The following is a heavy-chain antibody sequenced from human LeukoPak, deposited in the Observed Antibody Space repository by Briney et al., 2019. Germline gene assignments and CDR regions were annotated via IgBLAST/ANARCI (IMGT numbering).Heavy chain of an antibody. CDR1: GYTFTSYG. CDR3: ARGPPAAPY. V-gene: IGHV1-18*01. D-gene: IGHD2-2*01. CDR2: ISAYNGNT. J-gene: IGHJ4*02. Sequence: ASVKVSCKASGYTFTSYGISWVRQAPGQGLEWMGWISAYNGNTNYAQKLQGRVTITADKSTSTAYMELSSLRSEDTAVYYCARGPPAAPYWGQGTLVTVSS.